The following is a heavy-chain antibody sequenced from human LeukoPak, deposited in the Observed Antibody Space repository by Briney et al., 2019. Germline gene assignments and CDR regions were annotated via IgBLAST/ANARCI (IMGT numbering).Heavy chain of an antibody. CDR3: ARDGGLYSGTSYFDY. D-gene: IGHD1-26*01. Sequence: GGSLRLSCAASGFTFSSYSMNWVRQAPGKGLEWVSYISSSSNTMYYADSVKGRFTISGDNAKNSLYLQMNSLRDEDMAVYYCARDGGLYSGTSYFDYWGQGTLVTVSS. J-gene: IGHJ4*02. V-gene: IGHV3-48*02. CDR2: ISSSSNTM. CDR1: GFTFSSYS.